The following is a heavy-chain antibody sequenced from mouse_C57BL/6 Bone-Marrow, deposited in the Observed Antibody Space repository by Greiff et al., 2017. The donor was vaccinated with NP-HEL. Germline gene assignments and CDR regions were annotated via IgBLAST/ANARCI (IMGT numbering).Heavy chain of an antibody. D-gene: IGHD3-3*01. CDR2: IYPRAGST. CDR1: GYTFTDHT. V-gene: IGHV1-78*01. J-gene: IGHJ3*01. Sequence: VQLQQSDAELVKPGALVKISCKVSGYTFTDHTIHWIKQRPEQGLEWIGYIYPRAGSTKYNEKFKGKATLTADKSSSTAYMQLNSLTSEDSAVYFCARWRGGTGAWFAYWGQGTLVTVSA. CDR3: ARWRGGTGAWFAY.